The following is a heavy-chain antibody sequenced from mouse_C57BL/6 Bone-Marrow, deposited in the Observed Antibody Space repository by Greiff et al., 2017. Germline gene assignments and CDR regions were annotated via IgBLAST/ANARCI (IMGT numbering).Heavy chain of an antibody. Sequence: EVNVVESGGGLVKPGGSLKLSCAASGFTFSSYTMSWVRQTPEKRLQWVAAISGGGGNTYYPDRVKGRFTFSRDNDKNNLYLQMSSLTSEDTALYYCSRQVTTILATKYFDVWGTGTTVTVSS. J-gene: IGHJ1*03. CDR3: SRQVTTILATKYFDV. CDR1: GFTFSSYT. V-gene: IGHV5-9*01. CDR2: ISGGGGNT. D-gene: IGHD1-1*01.